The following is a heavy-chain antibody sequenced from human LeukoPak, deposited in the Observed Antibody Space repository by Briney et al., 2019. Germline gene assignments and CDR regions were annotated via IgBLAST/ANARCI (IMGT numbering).Heavy chain of an antibody. CDR2: VYDSGGT. CDR3: AGDVMSTALDAFDV. V-gene: IGHV4-59*01. D-gene: IGHD1-1*01. Sequence: SSETLSLTCSVSGGSISDSYWSWIRQPPGKQMEWIGYVYDSGGTNYNPSLKSRVTISVDTSKNQFSLQLSSVTAADTAVYYCAGDVMSTALDAFDVWGQGTMVTVSS. CDR1: GGSISDSY. J-gene: IGHJ3*01.